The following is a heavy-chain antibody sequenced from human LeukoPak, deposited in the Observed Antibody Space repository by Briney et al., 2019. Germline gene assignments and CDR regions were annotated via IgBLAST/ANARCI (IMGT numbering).Heavy chain of an antibody. Sequence: GASVKVSCKASGYTFTSYGTSWVRQAPGQGLEWMGWISAYNGNTNYAQKLQGRVTMTTDTSTSTAYMELRSLRSDDTAVYYCARDEYYYGSGSYFWFDPWGQGTLVTVSS. J-gene: IGHJ5*02. CDR3: ARDEYYYGSGSYFWFDP. D-gene: IGHD3-10*01. CDR1: GYTFTSYG. V-gene: IGHV1-18*01. CDR2: ISAYNGNT.